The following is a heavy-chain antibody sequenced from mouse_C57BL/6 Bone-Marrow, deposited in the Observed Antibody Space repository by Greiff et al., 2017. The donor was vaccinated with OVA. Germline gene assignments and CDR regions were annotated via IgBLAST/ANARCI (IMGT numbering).Heavy chain of an antibody. CDR2: ISDGGSYT. Sequence: EVKVVESGGGLVKPGGSLKLSCAASGFTFSSYAMSWVRQTPEKRLEWVATISDGGSYTYYPDNVKGRFTISRDNATNNLYLQMSHLKSEDTAMYYCARGGGLLLSWFAYWGQGTLVTVSA. D-gene: IGHD2-3*01. V-gene: IGHV5-4*03. CDR3: ARGGGLLLSWFAY. CDR1: GFTFSSYA. J-gene: IGHJ3*01.